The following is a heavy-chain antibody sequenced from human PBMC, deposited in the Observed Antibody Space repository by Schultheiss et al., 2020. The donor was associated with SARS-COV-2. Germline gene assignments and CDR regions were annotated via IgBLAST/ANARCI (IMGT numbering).Heavy chain of an antibody. D-gene: IGHD1-26*01. V-gene: IGHV4-4*02. CDR1: GGSISSSNW. CDR2: IYHSGST. CDR3: ARDQHGRGLGLDY. J-gene: IGHJ4*02. Sequence: SKTLSLTCAVSGGSISSSNWWSWVRQPPGKGLEWIGEIYHSGSTNYNPSLKSRVTISVDTSKNQFSLQLNSVTPEDTAVYYCARDQHGRGLGLDYWGQGILVTVSS.